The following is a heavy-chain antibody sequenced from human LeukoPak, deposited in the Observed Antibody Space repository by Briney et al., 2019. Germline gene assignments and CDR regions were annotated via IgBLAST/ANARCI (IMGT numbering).Heavy chain of an antibody. CDR3: ARGGIAAAGRVFDY. Sequence: SQTLSLTCAISGDSVSSNSAAWNWIRQPPSRGLEWLGRTYYRSNWYNDYAVSVKSRITINPATSKNQFSLQLNSVTPEDTAVYYCARGGIAAAGRVFDYWGQGTLVTVSS. J-gene: IGHJ4*02. D-gene: IGHD6-13*01. CDR1: GDSVSSNSAA. CDR2: TYYRSNWYN. V-gene: IGHV6-1*01.